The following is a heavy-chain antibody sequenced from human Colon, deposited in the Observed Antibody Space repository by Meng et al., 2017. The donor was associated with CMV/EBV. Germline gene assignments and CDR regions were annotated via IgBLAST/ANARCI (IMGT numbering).Heavy chain of an antibody. CDR2: INTNGGAN. J-gene: IGHJ4*02. V-gene: IGHV1-2*02. CDR1: GYTFNDYH. CDR3: ARDPSGSRVPFDY. Sequence: QVPLVELGAWRKRAGAVWKFSGKTSGYTFNDYHNARVRLAPGPGLGWVGWINTNGGANDYATKFQGRFTMTRDTSITTVYLELSSLRSDDTAVYYCARDPSGSRVPFDYWGQGSLVTASS. D-gene: IGHD1-26*01.